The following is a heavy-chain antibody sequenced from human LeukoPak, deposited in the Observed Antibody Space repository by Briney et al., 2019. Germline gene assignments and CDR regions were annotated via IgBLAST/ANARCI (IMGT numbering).Heavy chain of an antibody. J-gene: IGHJ5*02. CDR1: GFTFSSYA. CDR3: ARGPQFSGPGWFDP. CDR2: ISGSGGST. D-gene: IGHD3-10*01. Sequence: GGSLRLSCAATGFTFSSYARSWVRQAPGKGLEGVSAISGSGGSTYYADSVKGRFTISRDNTKGSLYLQMNSLRAEDTAIYYCARGPQFSGPGWFDPWGQGTLVTVSS. V-gene: IGHV3-23*01.